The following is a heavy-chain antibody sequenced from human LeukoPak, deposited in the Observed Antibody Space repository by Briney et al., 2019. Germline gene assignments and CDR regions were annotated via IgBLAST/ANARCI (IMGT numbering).Heavy chain of an antibody. CDR2: ISAYNGQT. D-gene: IGHD1-7*01. Sequence: ASVKDSCKASGYTFTTYGISWVRQAPGQGLECMGWISAYNGQTNYAQKLQGRVAMTTDTSTKTAYMELRSLGSDDTAVYYCAGVAGFYWNSDSFDSWGQGTHVTVSS. CDR1: GYTFTTYG. CDR3: AGVAGFYWNSDSFDS. J-gene: IGHJ4*02. V-gene: IGHV1-18*01.